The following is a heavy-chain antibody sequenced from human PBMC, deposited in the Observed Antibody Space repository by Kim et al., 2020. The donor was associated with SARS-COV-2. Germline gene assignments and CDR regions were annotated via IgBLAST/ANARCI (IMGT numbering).Heavy chain of an antibody. D-gene: IGHD6-25*01. Sequence: GRTTEYAAPVKGRFTISRDDSKYTVSLQMNNLKTEDTGVYYCTTNSGHDYWGQGTLVTVTS. J-gene: IGHJ4*02. CDR3: TTNSGHDY. CDR2: GRTT. V-gene: IGHV3-15*01.